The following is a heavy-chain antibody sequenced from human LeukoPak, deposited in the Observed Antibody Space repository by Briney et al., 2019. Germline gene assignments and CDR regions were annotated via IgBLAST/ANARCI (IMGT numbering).Heavy chain of an antibody. J-gene: IGHJ4*02. D-gene: IGHD3-10*01. Sequence: PGGSLRLSCAASGFSFSNYWMGWVRQAPGKGLACVANIKTDGSETYYVDSVKGRFTISRDNAKNSLFLQMNSLRAEDTAIYYCVSAIRGSPIDYWGQGTVVTVSS. CDR3: VSAIRGSPIDY. CDR2: IKTDGSET. CDR1: GFSFSNYW. V-gene: IGHV3-7*01.